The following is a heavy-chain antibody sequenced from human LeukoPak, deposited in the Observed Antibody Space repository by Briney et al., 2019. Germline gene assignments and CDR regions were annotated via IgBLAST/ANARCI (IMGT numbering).Heavy chain of an antibody. CDR3: ARDGAGITMVRGVIIQGYYYYYMDV. CDR2: INPNSGGT. J-gene: IGHJ6*03. D-gene: IGHD3-10*01. Sequence: ASVKVSCKASGYTFTGYYMHWVRQAPGQGREWMGWINPNSGGTNYAQKFQGRVTMTRDTSISTAYMELSRLRSDDTAVYYCARDGAGITMVRGVIIQGYYYYYMDVWGKGTTVTVSS. CDR1: GYTFTGYY. V-gene: IGHV1-2*02.